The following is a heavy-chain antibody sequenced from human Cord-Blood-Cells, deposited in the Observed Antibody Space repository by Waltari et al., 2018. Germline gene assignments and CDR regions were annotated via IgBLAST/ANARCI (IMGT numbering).Heavy chain of an antibody. CDR1: GGSFSGYY. V-gene: IGHV4-34*01. Sequence: AVYGGSFSGYYWSWIRQPPGKGLEWIGEINHSGSTNYNPSLKSRVTISVDTSKNQFSLKLSSVTAADTAVYYCARRHYTVVTPFDYWGQGTLVTVSS. CDR3: ARRHYTVVTPFDY. J-gene: IGHJ4*02. D-gene: IGHD2-21*02. CDR2: INHSGST.